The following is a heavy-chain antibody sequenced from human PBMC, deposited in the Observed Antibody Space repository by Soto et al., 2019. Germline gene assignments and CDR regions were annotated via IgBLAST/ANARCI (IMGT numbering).Heavy chain of an antibody. CDR3: ASKRKGTVTTGWFDP. Sequence: QVQLVQSGAEVKKPGASVKVSCKASGYTFTSYYMHWVRQAPGQGLEWMGIINPSGGSTSYAQKCQGSGTMPRDTSTSTGYMELSSLRSEATAVYYCASKRKGTVTTGWFDPWGQGTLVTVSS. J-gene: IGHJ5*02. D-gene: IGHD4-17*01. V-gene: IGHV1-46*01. CDR1: GYTFTSYY. CDR2: INPSGGST.